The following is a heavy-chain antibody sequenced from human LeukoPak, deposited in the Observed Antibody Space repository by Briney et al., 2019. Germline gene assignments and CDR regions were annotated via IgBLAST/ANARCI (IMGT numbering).Heavy chain of an antibody. D-gene: IGHD3-22*01. CDR1: GFTFSSYG. Sequence: GRSLRLSCAASGFTFSSYGMPWVRQAPGKGLEWVAVIWYDGSNKYYADSVKGRFTISRDNSKNTLCLQMNSLRAEDTAVYYCARDSTNYYYYDSSGYFSYWGQGTLVTVSS. V-gene: IGHV3-33*01. CDR3: ARDSTNYYYYDSSGYFSY. J-gene: IGHJ4*02. CDR2: IWYDGSNK.